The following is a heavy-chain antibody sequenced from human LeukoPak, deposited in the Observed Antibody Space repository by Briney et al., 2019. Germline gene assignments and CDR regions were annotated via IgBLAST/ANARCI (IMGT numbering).Heavy chain of an antibody. CDR1: GDSLSNVDYY. Sequence: SETLSLTCTVSGDSLSNVDYYWSWIRQSPGTGLEWIGYMYYSGTTYYNPSLRSRVAISVDASKNQFSLKLSSVTAADTAVYYCARYRGSNRWFDPWGQGTLVTVSS. CDR2: MYYSGTT. V-gene: IGHV4-30-4*08. J-gene: IGHJ5*02. D-gene: IGHD1-26*01. CDR3: ARYRGSNRWFDP.